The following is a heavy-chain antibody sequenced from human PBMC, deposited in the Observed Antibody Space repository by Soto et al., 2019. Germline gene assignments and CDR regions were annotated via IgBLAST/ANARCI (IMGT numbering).Heavy chain of an antibody. CDR1: GGSINRHY. V-gene: IGHV4-59*11. CDR3: ARGTRSKQYCFYFHRLAF. Sequence: SETLYLTCTVSGGSINRHYLRCILQPPGKGLEWIGYISHSGTTSYNPSLKSRLTISLNTSKNQFSLKLRSVTAADTAVYYCARGTRSKQYCFYFHRLAFRAQGTTV. D-gene: IGHD3-16*01. J-gene: IGHJ6*02. CDR2: ISHSGTT.